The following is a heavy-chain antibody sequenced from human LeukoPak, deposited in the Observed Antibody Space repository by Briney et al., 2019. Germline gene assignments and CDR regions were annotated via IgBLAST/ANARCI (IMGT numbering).Heavy chain of an antibody. J-gene: IGHJ4*02. D-gene: IGHD5-18*01. CDR1: GGTFSSYA. Sequence: EASVKVSCKASGGTFSSYAISWERQAPGQGLEWMGGIIPIFGTANYAQKFQGRVTITADKSTSTAYMELSSLRSEDTAVYYCAREDTAMGYSGIDYWGQGALVTVSS. V-gene: IGHV1-69*06. CDR3: AREDTAMGYSGIDY. CDR2: IIPIFGTA.